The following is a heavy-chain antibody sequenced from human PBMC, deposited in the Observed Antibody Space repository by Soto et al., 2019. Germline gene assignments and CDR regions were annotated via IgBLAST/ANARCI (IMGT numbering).Heavy chain of an antibody. D-gene: IGHD3-22*01. CDR3: ARDGDYDSTTRSLNWFDP. Sequence: SETLSLTCAVSGGSISSGGYSWSWIRQPPGKALEWIGYIYQSGITSYNPSLKGRVTISVDRSEEQFSLKLYSVTAADTAVYYCARDGDYDSTTRSLNWFDPWGQGTLVTVS. CDR2: IYQSGIT. CDR1: GGSISSGGYS. V-gene: IGHV4-30-2*01. J-gene: IGHJ5*02.